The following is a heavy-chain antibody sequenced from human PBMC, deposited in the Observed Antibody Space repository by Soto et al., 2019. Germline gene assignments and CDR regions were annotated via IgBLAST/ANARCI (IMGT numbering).Heavy chain of an antibody. Sequence: GASVEVSCKASGYTLTSYYMHWVRQAPGQGLEWMGIINPSGGSTSYAQKFQGRVTMTRDTSTSTVYMELSSLRSEDTAVYYCARARGLVVVVAATPDAFDIWGQGTMVTVSS. CDR2: INPSGGST. V-gene: IGHV1-46*03. CDR1: GYTLTSYY. J-gene: IGHJ3*02. CDR3: ARARGLVVVVAATPDAFDI. D-gene: IGHD2-15*01.